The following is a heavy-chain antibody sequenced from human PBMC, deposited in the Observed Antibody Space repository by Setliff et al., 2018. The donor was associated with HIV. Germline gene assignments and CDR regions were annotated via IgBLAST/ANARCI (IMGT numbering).Heavy chain of an antibody. D-gene: IGHD4-17*01. V-gene: IGHV1-18*04. J-gene: IGHJ3*01. CDR2: ISTYNGNT. Sequence: ASVKVSCKASGYTFTDYYIHWVRQAPGQGLEWMGWISTYNGNTNYAQKFQGRVTMTTVTSTSTAYMELRSLRSEDTAVYYCARGQASNDYGVSFWGQGTMVTVSS. CDR3: ARGQASNDYGVSF. CDR1: GYTFTDYY.